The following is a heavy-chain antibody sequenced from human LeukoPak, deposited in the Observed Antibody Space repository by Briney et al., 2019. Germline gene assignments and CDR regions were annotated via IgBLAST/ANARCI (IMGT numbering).Heavy chain of an antibody. J-gene: IGHJ6*03. D-gene: IGHD2-21*02. V-gene: IGHV4-61*02. Sequence: SETLSLTCTVSGGSISSGSYYWSWIRQPAGEGLEWIGRIYTSGSTNYNPSLKSRVTISVDTSKNQFSLKLSSVTAADTAVYYCAREDCGGDCYSYYYYMDVWGKGTTVTISS. CDR2: IYTSGST. CDR3: AREDCGGDCYSYYYYMDV. CDR1: GGSISSGSYY.